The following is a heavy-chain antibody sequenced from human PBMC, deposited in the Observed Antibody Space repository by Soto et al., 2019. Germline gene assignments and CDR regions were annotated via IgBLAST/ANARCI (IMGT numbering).Heavy chain of an antibody. V-gene: IGHV3-48*01. CDR2: ISSSSSTI. J-gene: IGHJ6*02. Sequence: GGSLRLSCAASGFTFSSYSMNWVRQAPGKGLEWVSYISSSSSTIYYADSVKGRFTISRDNAKNSLYLQMNSLRAEDTAVYYCARVGVSIIWFGELGNRVHGMDVWGQGTTVTVSS. D-gene: IGHD3-10*01. CDR3: ARVGVSIIWFGELGNRVHGMDV. CDR1: GFTFSSYS.